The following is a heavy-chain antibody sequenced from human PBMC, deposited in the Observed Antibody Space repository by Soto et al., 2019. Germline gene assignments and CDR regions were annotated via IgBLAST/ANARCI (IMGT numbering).Heavy chain of an antibody. D-gene: IGHD3-10*01. V-gene: IGHV3-48*01. CDR1: GFTFSSYS. Sequence: GGSLRLSCAASGFTFSSYSMNWVRRAPGKGLEWVSYISSSSSTIYYADSVKGRFTISRDNAKNSLYLQMNSLRAEDTAVYYCARDSPSGKPRYFDYWGQGTLVTVSS. CDR2: ISSSSSTI. CDR3: ARDSPSGKPRYFDY. J-gene: IGHJ4*02.